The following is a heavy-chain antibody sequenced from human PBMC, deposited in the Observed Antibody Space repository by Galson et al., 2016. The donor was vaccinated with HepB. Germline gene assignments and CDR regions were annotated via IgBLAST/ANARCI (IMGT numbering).Heavy chain of an antibody. D-gene: IGHD3-3*01. V-gene: IGHV4-30-2*01. J-gene: IGHJ4*02. CDR1: GVSITSGGFS. Sequence: TLSLTCAVSGVSITSGGFSWNWIRQPPGKGLEWIGYIYQGETAYYTPSPRSRVTMALHRTNNLFSLKLSAVTAADTAVYYCARGTYDFWSGFSPTEYYFDYWGQGALVAVSS. CDR2: IYQGETA. CDR3: ARGTYDFWSGFSPTEYYFDY.